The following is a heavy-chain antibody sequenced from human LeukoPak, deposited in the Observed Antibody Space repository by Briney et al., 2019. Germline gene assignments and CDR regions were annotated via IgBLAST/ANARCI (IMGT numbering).Heavy chain of an antibody. Sequence: GASVKVSCKASGGTFSSYAISWVRQAPGQGLEWMGGIIPIFGTANYAQKFQGRVTITADESTSTAYMELSSLRSEDTAVYYCARGYSSSWYPMNYYYYYMDVWGKGTTVTISS. J-gene: IGHJ6*03. CDR1: GGTFSSYA. CDR3: ARGYSSSWYPMNYYYYYMDV. CDR2: IIPIFGTA. D-gene: IGHD6-13*01. V-gene: IGHV1-69*13.